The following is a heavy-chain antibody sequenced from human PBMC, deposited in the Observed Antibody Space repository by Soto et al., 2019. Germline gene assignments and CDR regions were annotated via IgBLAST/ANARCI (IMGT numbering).Heavy chain of an antibody. CDR3: ARDSGSLKPYYYYGMDG. CDR1: GFTFSSYS. D-gene: IGHD1-26*01. CDR2: ISSSSSYI. Sequence: GGSLRLSCAASGFTFSSYSMNWVRQAPGKGLEWVSSISSSSSYIYYADSVKGRFTISRDNAKNSLYLQMNSLRAEDTAVYYCARDSGSLKPYYYYGMDGWGQGTTVTVSS. J-gene: IGHJ6*02. V-gene: IGHV3-21*01.